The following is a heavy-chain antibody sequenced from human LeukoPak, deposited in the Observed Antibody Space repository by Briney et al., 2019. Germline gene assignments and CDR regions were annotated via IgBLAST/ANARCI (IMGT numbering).Heavy chain of an antibody. V-gene: IGHV4-34*01. D-gene: IGHD3-10*01. Sequence: PSETLSLTCGVYGGSFNNCYWNWIRQPPGKGLEWIGEINHSGTTHYNPSLKSRVTISIDTSKKQISLNLSSVTAADTAVYYCARGPGSGSYFAWFDPWGQGTLVAVSS. CDR3: ARGPGSGSYFAWFDP. CDR1: GGSFNNCY. CDR2: INHSGTT. J-gene: IGHJ5*02.